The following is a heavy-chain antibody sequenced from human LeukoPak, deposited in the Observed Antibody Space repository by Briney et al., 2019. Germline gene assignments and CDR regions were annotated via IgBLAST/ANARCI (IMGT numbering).Heavy chain of an antibody. Sequence: SETLSLTCTVSGYSISSGHYWGWIRQPPGKGLEWIGSIYHSGSTYYNPSLKSRVTISVDTSKNQFSLKLTSVTAADTAVYYCARDGVFRFEVGDVYYYYMDVWGKGTTVIISS. D-gene: IGHD2-21*02. J-gene: IGHJ6*03. CDR1: GYSISSGHY. V-gene: IGHV4-38-2*02. CDR3: ARDGVFRFEVGDVYYYYMDV. CDR2: IYHSGST.